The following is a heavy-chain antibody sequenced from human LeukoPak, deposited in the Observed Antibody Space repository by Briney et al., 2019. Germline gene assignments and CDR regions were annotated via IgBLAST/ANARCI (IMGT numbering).Heavy chain of an antibody. Sequence: GGSLRLSCSASGFTFSSYAMHWVRQAPGKGLEYVSAISSNGGSTYYADSVKGRFTISRDNSKSTLYLQMSSLRAEDTAVYSCVKGGYSSGWYGYFDYWGQGTLVTVSS. V-gene: IGHV3-64D*06. CDR2: ISSNGGST. CDR3: VKGGYSSGWYGYFDY. D-gene: IGHD6-19*01. CDR1: GFTFSSYA. J-gene: IGHJ4*02.